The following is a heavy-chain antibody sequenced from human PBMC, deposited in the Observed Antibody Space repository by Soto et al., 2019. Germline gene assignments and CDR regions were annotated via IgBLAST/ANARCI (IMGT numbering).Heavy chain of an antibody. V-gene: IGHV2-5*01. Sequence: QITLEESGPPLVQPTQTLTLTCTVSGFSLTTSGVAVVWIRQPPGKALEWLAAIYGNDDEHYSPSLRHRLTITQDTSKNQVVLTRANMDPVDTATYCWAHRRNTAERCWVDPWGQVTLVTVSS. CDR2: IYGNDDE. CDR1: GFSLTTSGVA. D-gene: IGHD6-13*01. CDR3: AHRRNTAERCWVDP. J-gene: IGHJ5*02.